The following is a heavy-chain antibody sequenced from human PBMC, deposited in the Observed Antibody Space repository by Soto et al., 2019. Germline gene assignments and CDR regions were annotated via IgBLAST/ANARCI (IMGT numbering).Heavy chain of an antibody. D-gene: IGHD3-10*01. CDR1: GYTFSNYD. CDR2: VNPNNGDT. J-gene: IGHJ4*02. V-gene: IGHV1-8*01. Sequence: QVQLVQSGAELKKPGASVKVSCKASGYTFSNYDMNWVRQATGQGPEWIGWVNPNNGDTGYAQKFQGRVTLTTDISTTTAYMELTSLRSEDTAIYYCAKVSRKGSAIDFDYGVQGTLITVSS. CDR3: AKVSRKGSAIDFDY.